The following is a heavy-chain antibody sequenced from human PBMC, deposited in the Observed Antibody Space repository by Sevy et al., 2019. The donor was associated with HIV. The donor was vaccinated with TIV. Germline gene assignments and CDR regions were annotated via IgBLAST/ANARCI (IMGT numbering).Heavy chain of an antibody. D-gene: IGHD3-3*01. CDR3: AKESGSYYDFWSGHDAFAI. CDR2: ISYDGSSK. V-gene: IGHV3-30*18. CDR1: GFNFSSYG. Sequence: GGSLRLSCAASGFNFSSYGMHWVRQAPGKGLERVAVISYDGSSKYYADSVKGRFTISRDNSKNTVYLQINRLRAEDTAVYYCAKESGSYYDFWSGHDAFAIWCQGTMVTVSS. J-gene: IGHJ3*02.